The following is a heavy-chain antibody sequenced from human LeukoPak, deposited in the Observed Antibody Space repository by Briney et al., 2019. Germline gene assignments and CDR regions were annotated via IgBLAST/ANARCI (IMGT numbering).Heavy chain of an antibody. CDR1: GFTFSSYG. CDR3: AKGRDIVVVVAADC. CDR2: ISYDGSNK. Sequence: PGGSLRLSCAASGFTFSSYGMHWVRQAPGKGLEWVAVISYDGSNKYYADSVKGRFTISRDNSKNTLYLQMNSLRAEDTAVYYCAKGRDIVVVVAADCWGQGTLVTVSS. J-gene: IGHJ4*02. D-gene: IGHD2-15*01. V-gene: IGHV3-30*18.